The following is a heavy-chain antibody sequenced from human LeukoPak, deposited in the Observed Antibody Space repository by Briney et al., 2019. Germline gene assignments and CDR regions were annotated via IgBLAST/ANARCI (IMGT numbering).Heavy chain of an antibody. Sequence: ETLSLTCTVSGGSISSYYWSWIRQPPGKGLEWIGTIYYSGSTYYNPSLKSRVTISVDTSKNQFSLKLSSVTAADTAVYYCATVVVVAATRRDYYYGMDVWGQGTTVTVSS. V-gene: IGHV4-59*12. D-gene: IGHD2-15*01. CDR2: IYYSGST. CDR1: GGSISSYY. CDR3: ATVVVVAATRRDYYYGMDV. J-gene: IGHJ6*02.